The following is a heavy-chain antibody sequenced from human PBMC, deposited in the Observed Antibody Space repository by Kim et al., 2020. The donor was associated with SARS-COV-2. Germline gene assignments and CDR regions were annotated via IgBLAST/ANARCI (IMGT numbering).Heavy chain of an antibody. V-gene: IGHV4-4*06. D-gene: IGHD3-22*01. CDR3: ARDMSGGYYDSSGGRFDP. J-gene: IGHJ5*02. Sequence: KSRVTMSVDTSKNQFSLKLSSVTAADTAVYYCARDMSGGYYDSSGGRFDPWGQGTLVTVSS.